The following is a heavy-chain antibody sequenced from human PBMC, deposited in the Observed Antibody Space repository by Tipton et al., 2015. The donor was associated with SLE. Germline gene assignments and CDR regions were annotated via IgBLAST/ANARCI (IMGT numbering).Heavy chain of an antibody. CDR1: GGTSRDYF. V-gene: IGHV4-34*01. CDR2: VSHRGTT. Sequence: TLSLTCAVYGGTSRDYFWSWIRQPPGKGLEGIGEVSHRGTTNYNPSLDSRVTISAGTSKNKFSLKLSSVTAADTAVYYCASGGYGSGSHYLGGWFDPWGRGTLVTVSS. D-gene: IGHD3-10*01. J-gene: IGHJ5*02. CDR3: ASGGYGSGSHYLGGWFDP.